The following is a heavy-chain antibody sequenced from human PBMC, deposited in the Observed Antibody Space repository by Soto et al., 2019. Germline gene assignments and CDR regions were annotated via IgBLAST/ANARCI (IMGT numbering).Heavy chain of an antibody. J-gene: IGHJ6*02. V-gene: IGHV4-39*01. D-gene: IGHD6-13*01. CDR2: IYYSGST. Sequence: SETLSLTFTVSGGSISSSSYYWGWTRQPPGKGLELIGSIYYSGSTYYNPSLKSGVTISVDASKNQFSLKLSSVTAADTAVYYCARGERSSWGGGPYGMYXWGQGTPVTVS. CDR3: ARGERSSWGGGPYGMYX. CDR1: GGSISSSSYY.